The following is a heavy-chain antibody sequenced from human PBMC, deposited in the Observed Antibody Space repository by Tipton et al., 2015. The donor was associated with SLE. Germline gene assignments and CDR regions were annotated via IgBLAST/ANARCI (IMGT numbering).Heavy chain of an antibody. Sequence: SLRLSCTASEFSFSTYTMNWVRQAPGMGLEWLSSIDSNGNHIYYADSVKGRFTISRDNAKNSLYLQMNSLRAEDTAVYYCTRHGDYDYIWGSYRYWGQGTLVTVSS. CDR1: EFSFSTYT. CDR2: IDSNGNHI. J-gene: IGHJ4*02. D-gene: IGHD3-16*02. V-gene: IGHV3-21*01. CDR3: TRHGDYDYIWGSYRY.